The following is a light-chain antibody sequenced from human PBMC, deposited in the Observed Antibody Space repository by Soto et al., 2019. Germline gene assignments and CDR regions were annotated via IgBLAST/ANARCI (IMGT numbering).Light chain of an antibody. CDR1: QGIRND. CDR3: LQDYNYPRT. Sequence: AIELTQPPSSLSACVGDRVTITCRASQGIRNDLGWYQQKPEKAPKLLIYAASSLQSGVPSRFGGSGSGTDFTLTISSLQPEEFATYYCLQDYNYPRTFGQGTKVDIK. CDR2: AAS. V-gene: IGKV1-6*01. J-gene: IGKJ1*01.